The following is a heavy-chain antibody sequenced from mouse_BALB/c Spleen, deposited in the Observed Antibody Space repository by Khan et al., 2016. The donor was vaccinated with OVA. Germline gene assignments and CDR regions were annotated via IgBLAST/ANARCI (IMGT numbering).Heavy chain of an antibody. CDR1: GYTFINYW. CDR3: ARRGLRWDFDY. Sequence: VQLQQCGAELAKPGASVKMSCKASGYTFINYWILWIKQRPGQGLEWIGYINPSTGYTEYNQNFKDKATLTADKSSSTAYMQLSSLTSEDSTVYYCARRGLRWDFDYWGQGTTLTVSS. J-gene: IGHJ2*01. CDR2: INPSTGYT. D-gene: IGHD1-1*01. V-gene: IGHV1-7*01.